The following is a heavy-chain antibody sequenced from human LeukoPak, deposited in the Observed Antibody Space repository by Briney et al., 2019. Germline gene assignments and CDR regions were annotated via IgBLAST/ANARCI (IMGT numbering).Heavy chain of an antibody. J-gene: IGHJ3*02. Sequence: SETLSLTCTVSGGSFTSSNWWTWVRQPPGKGLEWIGETYHSGSTNYNPSLKSRVTISLDKSKNQLSLKLTSVTAADTAVYYCARDINARGAFDIWGQGTMVPVSS. V-gene: IGHV4-4*02. CDR1: GGSFTSSNW. CDR2: TYHSGST. CDR3: ARDINARGAFDI.